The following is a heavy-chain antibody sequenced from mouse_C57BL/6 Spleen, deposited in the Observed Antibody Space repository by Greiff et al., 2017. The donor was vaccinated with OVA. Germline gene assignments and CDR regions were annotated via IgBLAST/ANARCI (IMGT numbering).Heavy chain of an antibody. D-gene: IGHD1-1*01. CDR1: GYTFTSYW. Sequence: QVQLQQPGAELVRPGSSVTLSCKASGYTFTSYWMHWVKQRPIQGLEWIGNIDPSDSETHYNQQFKDKATLTVDKSSSTAYMQLSSLTSENSAVYYCAITTVVAHWYFGVWGTGTTVTVSS. CDR2: IDPSDSET. CDR3: AITTVVAHWYFGV. J-gene: IGHJ1*03. V-gene: IGHV1-52*01.